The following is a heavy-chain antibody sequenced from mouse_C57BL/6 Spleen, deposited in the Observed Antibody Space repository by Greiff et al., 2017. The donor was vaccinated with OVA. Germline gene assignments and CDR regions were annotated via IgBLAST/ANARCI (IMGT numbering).Heavy chain of an antibody. V-gene: IGHV7-3*01. Sequence: EVMLVESGGGLVQPGGSLSLSCAASGFTFTAYYMSWVRQPPGKALEWLGFIRNKANGYTTEYSAYVKGRFTISSDNYQSFLYLHMNALRAEDSATNYCARDIGPYYECDEEPFDYWGQGTTLTVSS. CDR2: IRNKANGYTT. J-gene: IGHJ2*01. D-gene: IGHD2-4*01. CDR3: ARDIGPYYECDEEPFDY. CDR1: GFTFTAYY.